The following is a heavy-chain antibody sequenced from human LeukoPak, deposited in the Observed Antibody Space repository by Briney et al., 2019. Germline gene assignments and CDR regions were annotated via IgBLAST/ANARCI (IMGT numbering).Heavy chain of an antibody. CDR3: AREKLSFFDSNGYFDY. V-gene: IGHV3-48*03. D-gene: IGHD3-22*01. CDR1: GFTFSSYE. J-gene: IGHJ4*02. Sequence: PGGSLRLSCAASGFTFSSYEMNWVRQAPGKGLEWVSFISSSGSAIHYADSVRGRFTISRDNAKNSLYLQMSRLRAEDTAVYYCAREKLSFFDSNGYFDYWGQGTLVTVSS. CDR2: ISSSGSAI.